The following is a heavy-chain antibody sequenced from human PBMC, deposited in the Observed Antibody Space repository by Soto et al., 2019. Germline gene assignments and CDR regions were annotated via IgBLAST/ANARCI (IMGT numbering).Heavy chain of an antibody. CDR3: ARASQMVINPYYYPMDV. J-gene: IGHJ6*02. Sequence: ASVKVSCKTSGYSFTGYYIHWVRQAPGQGLEWMGWINPNYGGTKFAQKFQGRVTMTRDTPISTAYMELIRLTSDDTAVYYCARASQMVINPYYYPMDVWGQGTTVTVSS. V-gene: IGHV1-2*02. CDR2: INPNYGGT. CDR1: GYSFTGYY. D-gene: IGHD3-22*01.